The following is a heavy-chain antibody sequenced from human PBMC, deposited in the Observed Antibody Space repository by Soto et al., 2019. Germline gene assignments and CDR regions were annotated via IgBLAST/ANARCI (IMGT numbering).Heavy chain of an antibody. Sequence: ALRLSCAASGLTFSSFPMHWVRQAPGKGLEGVALISYDGNHIYYADSVKGRFTISRDDSKNTLYLQMNTLRPDDTAIYYCANARDRYCSSITCALRMWNFESWGQGTQVTVYS. CDR2: ISYDGNHI. V-gene: IGHV3-30*04. D-gene: IGHD2-2*01. CDR3: ANARDRYCSSITCALRMWNFES. CDR1: GLTFSSFP. J-gene: IGHJ4*02.